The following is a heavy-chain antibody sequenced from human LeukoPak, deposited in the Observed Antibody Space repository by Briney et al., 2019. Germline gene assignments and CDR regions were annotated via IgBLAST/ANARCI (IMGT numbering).Heavy chain of an antibody. V-gene: IGHV4-39*01. Sequence: SETLSLTCTVSGGSISSSSYYWGWIRQPPGKGLEWIGSIYYSGSTYYNPSLKSRVTISVDTSKNQFSLKLSSVTAADTAVYYYARLIVDTAMVPFDYWGQGTLVTVPS. CDR2: IYYSGST. CDR1: GGSISSSSYY. J-gene: IGHJ4*02. CDR3: ARLIVDTAMVPFDY. D-gene: IGHD5-18*01.